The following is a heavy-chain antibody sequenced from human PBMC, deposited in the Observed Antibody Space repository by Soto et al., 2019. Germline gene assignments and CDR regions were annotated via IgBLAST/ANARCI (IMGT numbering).Heavy chain of an antibody. CDR3: ATIWFADGDY. Sequence: QLQLQESGPGLVKPSETLSLTCTVSGGSISSSSYYWGWIRQPPGKGLEWIGGIYYSGSTYYNPSLKSRATISVATAKIQFSLKLSSVTAADTAVYYCATIWFADGDYWGQGTLVTVSS. CDR2: IYYSGST. V-gene: IGHV4-39*01. CDR1: GGSISSSSYY. J-gene: IGHJ4*02. D-gene: IGHD3-10*01.